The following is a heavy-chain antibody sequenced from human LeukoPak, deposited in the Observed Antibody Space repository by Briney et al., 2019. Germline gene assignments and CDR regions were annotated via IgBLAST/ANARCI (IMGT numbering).Heavy chain of an antibody. Sequence: SVKVSCKDSGGTFSNYAISWVRQAPGQGLEWMGGIIPMFGAANYAQKFQGRVTITADESTSTAYMELSSLRSEDTAVYYCARGYCSSTSCEGGAFDIWGQGTMVTVSS. CDR2: IIPMFGAA. D-gene: IGHD2-2*01. J-gene: IGHJ3*02. CDR1: GGTFSNYA. CDR3: ARGYCSSTSCEGGAFDI. V-gene: IGHV1-69*13.